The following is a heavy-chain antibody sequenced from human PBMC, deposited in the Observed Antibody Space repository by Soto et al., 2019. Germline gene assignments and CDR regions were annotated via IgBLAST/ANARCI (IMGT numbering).Heavy chain of an antibody. CDR1: GDSVSSRFW. Sequence: PSETLSLTCAVSGDSVSSRFWWSWVRQSPGKGLEWIGEIYHSGSANYNPSLKSRVTMSVDTSKNQFSLKLSSVTAADTAVYYCARGKSYYGSGSYPPNYWGQGTLVTVSS. J-gene: IGHJ4*02. V-gene: IGHV4-4*02. CDR2: IYHSGSA. CDR3: ARGKSYYGSGSYPPNY. D-gene: IGHD3-10*01.